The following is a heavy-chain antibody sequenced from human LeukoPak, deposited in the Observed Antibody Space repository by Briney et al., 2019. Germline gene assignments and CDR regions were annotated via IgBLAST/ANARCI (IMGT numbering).Heavy chain of an antibody. CDR1: GFTFSSYA. V-gene: IGHV3-23*01. CDR2: ISVSGDTT. Sequence: GGSLRLSCAVAGFTFSSYAMNWVRQAPGKGLEWVSLISVSGDTTYYADSVKGRFTISRDNSKKTLYLQMNSLRAEDTAVYYCAKERSSGYYYPDYWGQGTLVTVSS. D-gene: IGHD3-22*01. CDR3: AKERSSGYYYPDY. J-gene: IGHJ4*02.